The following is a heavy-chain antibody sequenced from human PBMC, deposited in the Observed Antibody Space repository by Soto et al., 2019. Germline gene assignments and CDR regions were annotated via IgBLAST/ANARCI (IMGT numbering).Heavy chain of an antibody. J-gene: IGHJ4*02. D-gene: IGHD5-18*01. CDR1: GFLVNSAY. Sequence: EVQLVESGGGLIPPGGSLRLSCAASGFLVNSAYMTWVRQAPGKGLEWLSMINSDGSTLYAESVKGRFTISRDNAKNRRDLQMNSVRAEDTAMYYCARSGYSFAWGYWGQGTLVTVTS. CDR2: INSDGST. V-gene: IGHV3-53*01. CDR3: ARSGYSFAWGY.